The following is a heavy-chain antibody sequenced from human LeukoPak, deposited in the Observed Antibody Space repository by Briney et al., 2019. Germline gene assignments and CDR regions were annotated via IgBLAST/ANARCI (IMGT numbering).Heavy chain of an antibody. D-gene: IGHD3-3*01. V-gene: IGHV3-23*01. CDR3: AKNMESFDH. CDR2: IFDSGSQT. Sequence: GGSLRLSCAASGFTFSSYGMGWVRQAPGKGLEWVSGIFDSGSQTFYADSVKGRFTISRDNSKKILFLQMNTLKAEDTAVYYCAKNMESFDHWGQGALVAVSS. CDR1: GFTFSSYG. J-gene: IGHJ4*02.